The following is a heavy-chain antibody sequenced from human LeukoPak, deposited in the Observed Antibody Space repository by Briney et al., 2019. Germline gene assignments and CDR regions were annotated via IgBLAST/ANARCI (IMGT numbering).Heavy chain of an antibody. V-gene: IGHV3-66*01. D-gene: IGHD5-12*01. CDR3: ARDRNPATRGFDL. CDR1: GFTVNSNY. J-gene: IGHJ3*01. Sequence: GGSLRLSCAASGFTVNSNYMTWVRQAPGKGLEWVSVIFSGGDTNYADSVKGRFTISRDNPNNILYLQMNSLRAEDTAVYYCARDRNPATRGFDLWGQGTLVTVSS. CDR2: IFSGGDT.